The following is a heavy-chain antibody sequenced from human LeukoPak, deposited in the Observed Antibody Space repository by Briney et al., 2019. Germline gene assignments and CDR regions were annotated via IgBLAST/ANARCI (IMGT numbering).Heavy chain of an antibody. CDR3: ARRSSSWYSKIDS. CDR1: GGSISSGVYY. CDR2: IYYSGST. D-gene: IGHD6-13*01. Sequence: SETLSLTCTVSGGSISSGVYYWGWIRQPPGKGLEWIGSIYYSGSTYYNPSLKSRVTISEDTSKNQFSLKLSSVTAADTAVYYCARRSSSWYSKIDSWGQGTLVTVSS. J-gene: IGHJ4*02. V-gene: IGHV4-39*01.